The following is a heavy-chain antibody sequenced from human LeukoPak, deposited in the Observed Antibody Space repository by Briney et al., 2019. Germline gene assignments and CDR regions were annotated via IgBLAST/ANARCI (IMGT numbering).Heavy chain of an antibody. CDR3: AKRSVVVPAAMGPAFDY. Sequence: GGSLRLSCAASGFTFDDYAMHWVRQAPGKGLEWVSGISWNSGSIGYADSVKGRFTISRDNAKNSLYLQMNSLRAEDTALYYCAKRSVVVPAAMGPAFDYWGQGTLVTVSS. CDR1: GFTFDDYA. J-gene: IGHJ4*02. D-gene: IGHD2-2*01. V-gene: IGHV3-9*01. CDR2: ISWNSGSI.